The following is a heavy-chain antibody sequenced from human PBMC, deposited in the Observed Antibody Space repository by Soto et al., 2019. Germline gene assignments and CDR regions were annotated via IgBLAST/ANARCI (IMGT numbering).Heavy chain of an antibody. D-gene: IGHD2-2*02. CDR1: GYTFTGYY. V-gene: IGHV1-2*04. CDR3: ARALKEYCSSTSCYNGYFDY. CDR2: INPNSGGT. J-gene: IGHJ4*02. Sequence: ASVKVSCKASGYTFTGYYMHWVRQAPGQGLEWMGWINPNSGGTNYAQKFQGWVTMTRDTSISTAYMELSRLRSDDTAVYYCARALKEYCSSTSCYNGYFDYWGQGTLVTVSS.